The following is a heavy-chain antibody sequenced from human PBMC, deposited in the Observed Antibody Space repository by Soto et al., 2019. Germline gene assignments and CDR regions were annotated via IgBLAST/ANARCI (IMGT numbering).Heavy chain of an antibody. J-gene: IGHJ6*02. Sequence: PSETLSLTFIVSGGSISSYYWSWIRQPPGKGLEWIGYIYYSGSTNYNPSLKSRVTISVDTSKNQFSLKLSSVTAADTAVYYCARDRGRWLQSYYGMDVCGQGTMVT. V-gene: IGHV4-59*01. CDR1: GGSISSYY. CDR3: ARDRGRWLQSYYGMDV. D-gene: IGHD3-16*01. CDR2: IYYSGST.